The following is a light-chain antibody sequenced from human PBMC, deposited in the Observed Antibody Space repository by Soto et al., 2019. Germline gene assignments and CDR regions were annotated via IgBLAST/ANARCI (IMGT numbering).Light chain of an antibody. J-gene: IGKJ1*01. V-gene: IGKV3-20*01. CDR1: QSVSNNY. Sequence: IVLTHPPCAVSLSPCERSTLSFRASQSVSNNYLAWYQQKPGQAPRLLIYGASNRATGIPDRFSGSGSGTDFTLTISRLEPEDFAAYYCQQYGSSGTFGQGTKVDIK. CDR2: GAS. CDR3: QQYGSSGT.